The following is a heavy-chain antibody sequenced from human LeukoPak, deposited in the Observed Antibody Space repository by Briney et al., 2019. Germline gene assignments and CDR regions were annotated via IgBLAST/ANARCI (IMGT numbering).Heavy chain of an antibody. CDR3: ARSTRPP. J-gene: IGHJ5*02. V-gene: IGHV3-7*01. CDR2: IKEDGSEK. D-gene: IGHD1-1*01. CDR1: GFTFSSSW. Sequence: PGGSLRLSCAASGFTFSSSWMSWVRQAPGKGLEWVANIKEDGSEKYYVDSVKGRFTISRDNAKNSLYLQMNSLRAEDTTVYYCARSTRPPWGQGTLVTVSS.